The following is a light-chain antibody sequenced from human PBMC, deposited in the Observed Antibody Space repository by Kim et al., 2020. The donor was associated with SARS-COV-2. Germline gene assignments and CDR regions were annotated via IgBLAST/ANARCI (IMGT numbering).Light chain of an antibody. CDR1: RNDVGAYNF. CDR3: SSFTTSSTNV. CDR2: DVS. Sequence: QSALTQPASVSGSPGQSITISCTGTRNDVGAYNFVSWYQVHPGKAPKLIIFDVSNRPSGVSNRFSGSKSGNTASLTISGLQAEDEADYYCSSFTTSSTNVFGTGTKVTVL. J-gene: IGLJ1*01. V-gene: IGLV2-14*03.